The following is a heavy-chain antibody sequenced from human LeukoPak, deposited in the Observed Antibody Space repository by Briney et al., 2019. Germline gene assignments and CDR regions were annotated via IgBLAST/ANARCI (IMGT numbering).Heavy chain of an antibody. CDR2: IYYSGST. J-gene: IGHJ4*02. V-gene: IGHV4-39*01. CDR3: ARNHTHEGYGYYFDY. CDR1: GGSITSSSYY. Sequence: SETLSLTCTVSGGSITSSSYYWGWIRQPPGKGLEWIGSIYYSGSTSYNPSLKSRVTISVETSKNQFSLKLSSVTAADTAFYYCARNHTHEGYGYYFDYWGQGTLVTVSS. D-gene: IGHD4-17*01.